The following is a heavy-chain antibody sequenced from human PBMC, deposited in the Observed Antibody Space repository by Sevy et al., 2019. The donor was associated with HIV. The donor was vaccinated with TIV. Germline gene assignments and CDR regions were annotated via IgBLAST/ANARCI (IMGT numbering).Heavy chain of an antibody. J-gene: IGHJ6*03. CDR3: VKDAGKWGGGGYCDNDVCSAPMDV. CDR2: ISWNGGNI. D-gene: IGHD2-8*01. CDR1: GFTFDDYA. Sequence: GGSLRLSCAASGFTFDDYAMHWVRQAPGKGLEWVSGISWNGGNIGYANSVKGRYTTSSDNAKQSPYLKMNRPRTEDTGFLYCVKDAGKWGGGGYCDNDVCSAPMDVWGKGTTVTVSS. V-gene: IGHV3-9*01.